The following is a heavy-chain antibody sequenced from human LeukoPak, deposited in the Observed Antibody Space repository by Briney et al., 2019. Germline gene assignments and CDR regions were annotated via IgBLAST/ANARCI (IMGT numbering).Heavy chain of an antibody. D-gene: IGHD5-24*01. CDR1: GFTFSSYW. Sequence: GGSLRLSCAASGFTFSSYWMSWVRQAPGKGLEWVSYISSSGSTIYYADSVKGRFTISRDNAKNSLYLQMNSLRAEDTAVYYCARDGYNRYPFDYWGQGTLVTVSS. CDR2: ISSSGSTI. V-gene: IGHV3-48*04. J-gene: IGHJ4*02. CDR3: ARDGYNRYPFDY.